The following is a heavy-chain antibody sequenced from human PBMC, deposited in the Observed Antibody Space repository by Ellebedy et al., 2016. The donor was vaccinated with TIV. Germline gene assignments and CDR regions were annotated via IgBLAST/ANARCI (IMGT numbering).Heavy chain of an antibody. D-gene: IGHD4-23*01. CDR1: GFTFSTYG. V-gene: IGHV3-30*18. CDR3: AKDGGVYGGNGNDAFDM. CDR2: ISYDGSNK. J-gene: IGHJ3*02. Sequence: GGSLRLSXAASGFTFSTYGMHWVRQAPGKGLEWVAVISYDGSNKYYADSVKGRFTTPRDNSKNTLYLHMNSLRAEDTAVYYCAKDGGVYGGNGNDAFDMWGQGTMVTVSS.